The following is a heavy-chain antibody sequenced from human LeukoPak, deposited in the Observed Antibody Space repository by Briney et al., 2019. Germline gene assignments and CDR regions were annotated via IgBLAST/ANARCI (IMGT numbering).Heavy chain of an antibody. Sequence: SETLSFTCTVSGGSISGYYWSWIRQPPGKGLEWIGYIYYSGSTNYNPSLRSRVTISVDTSKNQFSLKLSSVTAADTAVYYCASTEIAVAGTLDYWGQGTLVTVSS. CDR3: ASTEIAVAGTLDY. D-gene: IGHD6-19*01. J-gene: IGHJ4*02. CDR2: IYYSGST. V-gene: IGHV4-59*08. CDR1: GGSISGYY.